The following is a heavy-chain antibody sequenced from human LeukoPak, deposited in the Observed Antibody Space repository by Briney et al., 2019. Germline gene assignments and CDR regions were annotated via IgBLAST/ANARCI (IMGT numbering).Heavy chain of an antibody. V-gene: IGHV1-18*01. D-gene: IGHD2-2*01. CDR1: GYTFTSYG. Sequence: ASVKVSCKASGYTFTSYGISWVRQAPGQGLECMGWISAYNGNTNYAQKLQGRVTMTTDTSTSTAYMELRSLRSDDTAVYYCARDGRDIVVVPAGSFDPWGQGTLVTVSS. CDR2: ISAYNGNT. J-gene: IGHJ5*02. CDR3: ARDGRDIVVVPAGSFDP.